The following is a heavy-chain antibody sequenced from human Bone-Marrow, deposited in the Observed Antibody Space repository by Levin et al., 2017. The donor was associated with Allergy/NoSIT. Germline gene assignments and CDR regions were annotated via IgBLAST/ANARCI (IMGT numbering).Heavy chain of an antibody. CDR1: GFTFSSYW. J-gene: IGHJ4*02. V-gene: IGHV3-7*01. Sequence: GGSLRLSCAASGFTFSSYWMSWVRQAPGKGLEWVANIKQDGSTKNYVDSVKGRFTISRDNARNSFYLQMNSLKAEDTAVYYCGRYYGNSAMTDYWGQGTLVTVSS. D-gene: IGHD3-16*01. CDR3: GRYYGNSAMTDY. CDR2: IKQDGSTK.